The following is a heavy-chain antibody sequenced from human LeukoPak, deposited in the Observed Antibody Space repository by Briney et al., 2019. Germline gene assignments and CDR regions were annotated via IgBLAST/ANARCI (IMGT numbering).Heavy chain of an antibody. V-gene: IGHV3-23*01. D-gene: IGHD3-9*01. Sequence: GGSLRLSCAASGFTVSSNYMSWVRQAPGKGLEWVSVVSGSGSSTYYADSVKGRFTISRDNSKNTLYLQMNSLRAEDTAVYFCAKAQRTIRQYFYDGMDVWGQGATVTVSS. CDR1: GFTVSSNY. CDR2: VSGSGSST. CDR3: AKAQRTIRQYFYDGMDV. J-gene: IGHJ6*02.